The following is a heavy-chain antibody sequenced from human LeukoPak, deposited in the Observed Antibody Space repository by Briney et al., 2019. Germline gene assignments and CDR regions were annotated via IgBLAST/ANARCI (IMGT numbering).Heavy chain of an antibody. CDR2: INPNSGGT. V-gene: IGHV1-2*02. D-gene: IGHD6-13*01. J-gene: IGHJ6*03. CDR1: GYTFTGYY. Sequence: ASVKVSCKASGYTFTGYYMHWVRQAPGQGLEWMGWINPNSGGTNYAQKFQGRVTMTRDTSISTAYMELSRLRSDGTAVYYCARGGRSSNWYYYYMDVWGKGTTVTVSS. CDR3: ARGGRSSNWYYYYMDV.